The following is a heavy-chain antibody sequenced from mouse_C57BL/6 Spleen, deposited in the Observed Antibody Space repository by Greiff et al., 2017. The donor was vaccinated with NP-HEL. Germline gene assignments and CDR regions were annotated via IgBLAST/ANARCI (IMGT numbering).Heavy chain of an antibody. V-gene: IGHV1-7*01. J-gene: IGHJ2*01. D-gene: IGHD3-2*02. CDR3: AREDSSGFDY. CDR1: GYTFTSYW. Sequence: QVQLQQSGAELAKPGASVKLSCKASGYTFTSYWMHWVKQRPGQGLEWIGYINPSSGYTKYNQKFKDKATLTADKSSRPAYMQLSSLTYEDSSFYYCAREDSSGFDYWGQGTTLTVSS. CDR2: INPSSGYT.